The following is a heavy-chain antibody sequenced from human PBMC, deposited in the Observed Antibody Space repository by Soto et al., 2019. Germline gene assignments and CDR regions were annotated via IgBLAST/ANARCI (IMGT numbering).Heavy chain of an antibody. Sequence: SETLSLTCTVSGGSISSYYWSWIRQPPGKGLEWIGYIYYSGSTNYNPSLKSRVTISVDTSKNQFSLKLSSVTAADTAVYYCARGDGYRNYYYYGMDVWGQGTTVTVSS. J-gene: IGHJ6*02. CDR3: ARGDGYRNYYYYGMDV. CDR2: IYYSGST. D-gene: IGHD5-12*01. V-gene: IGHV4-59*01. CDR1: GGSISSYY.